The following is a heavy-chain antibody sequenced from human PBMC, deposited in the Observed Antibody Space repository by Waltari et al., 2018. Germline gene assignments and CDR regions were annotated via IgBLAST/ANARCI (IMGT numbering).Heavy chain of an antibody. D-gene: IGHD6-13*01. CDR2: IHHSGNT. CDR1: GYAISSGYY. J-gene: IGHJ4*02. CDR3: ARAPMTGAAAGTFDC. Sequence: QVQLQESGPGLVKPSETLSLTCTVSGYAISSGYYWGWIRQPPGQALEWIGSIHHSGNTYFNPSLKSRVTISVDTSKNQFSLRLSSVTAADTAIYYCARAPMTGAAAGTFDCWGQGTLVTVPS. V-gene: IGHV4-38-2*02.